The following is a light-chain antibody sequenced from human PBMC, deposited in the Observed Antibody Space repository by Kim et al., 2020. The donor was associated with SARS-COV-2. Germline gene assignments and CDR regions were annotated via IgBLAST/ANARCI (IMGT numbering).Light chain of an antibody. Sequence: EIVLTQSPGTLPLSPGERATLSCRASQSVSSSYLAWYQQKPGQAPRLLIYGASSRATGIPDRFSGSGSGTDFTLTISRLEPEDFAVYYCQQYGSSPPTFGQGTKLEI. V-gene: IGKV3-20*01. CDR3: QQYGSSPPT. CDR1: QSVSSSY. CDR2: GAS. J-gene: IGKJ2*01.